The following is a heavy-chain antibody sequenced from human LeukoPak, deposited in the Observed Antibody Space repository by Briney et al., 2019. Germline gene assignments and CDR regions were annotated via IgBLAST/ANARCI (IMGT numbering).Heavy chain of an antibody. CDR2: ITKKTAI. Sequence: PGGTLRLSCAASGFSVTDYYMSWIRQSPGKGLEWVSHITKKTAIEYADSVKRRFTISRDNANNLLLLQMDSLRPEDTGVYYCARGTYYSGTGPGNWFDPWGHGTLVTVSS. CDR3: ARGTYYSGTGPGNWFDP. J-gene: IGHJ5*02. V-gene: IGHV3-11*01. D-gene: IGHD3-10*01. CDR1: GFSVTDYY.